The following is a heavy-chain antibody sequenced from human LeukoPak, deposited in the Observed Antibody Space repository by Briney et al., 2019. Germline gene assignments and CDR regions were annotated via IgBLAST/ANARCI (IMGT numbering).Heavy chain of an antibody. CDR3: AELGITMIGGV. J-gene: IGHJ6*04. V-gene: IGHV3-48*03. CDR1: EFTFSSYE. CDR2: ISSSGRII. Sequence: GGSLRLSCAASEFTFSSYEMNWVRQAPGKGLEWVSYISSSGRIISYADSVKGRFTISRDNAKNSLYLQMNSLRAEDTAVYYCAELGITMIGGVWGKGTTVTISS. D-gene: IGHD3-10*02.